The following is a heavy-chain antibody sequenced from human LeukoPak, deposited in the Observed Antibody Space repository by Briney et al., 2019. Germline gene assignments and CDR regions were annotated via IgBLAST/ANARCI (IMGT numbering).Heavy chain of an antibody. CDR1: GGTFNSYT. Sequence: SVKVSCKASGGTFNSYTISWVRQAPGQGLEWMGRIIPILGIANYAQKFQGRVRITADKSTSTAYMELSSLRSEDTAVYYCARAQWLEYYFDYWGQGTLVTVSS. CDR2: IIPILGIA. D-gene: IGHD6-19*01. V-gene: IGHV1-69*02. CDR3: ARAQWLEYYFDY. J-gene: IGHJ4*02.